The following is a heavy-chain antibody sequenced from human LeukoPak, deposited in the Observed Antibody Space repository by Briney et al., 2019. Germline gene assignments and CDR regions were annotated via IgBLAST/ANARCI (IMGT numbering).Heavy chain of an antibody. J-gene: IGHJ5*02. CDR1: GGSISSYY. V-gene: IGHV4-59*08. Sequence: PSETLSLTCTVSGGSISSYYWSWMRQPPGKGLEWMGYIYYSVSTNYNPSLKSRVTISVDTSKNHFSLQLSSVAATDTAVYYCARSLLSAGSGSYGLDPWGEGTLVSVSS. D-gene: IGHD3-10*01. CDR2: IYYSVST. CDR3: ARSLLSAGSGSYGLDP.